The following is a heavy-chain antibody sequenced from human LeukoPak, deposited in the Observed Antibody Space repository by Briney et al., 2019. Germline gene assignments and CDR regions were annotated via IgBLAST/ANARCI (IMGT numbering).Heavy chain of an antibody. Sequence: ASETLSLTCTVSGGSISSYYWSWIRQPPGKGLEWIGYIYYSGSTNYNPSLKSRVTISVDTSKNQFSLKLSSVTAADTAVYYCARGEANSYYFDYWGQGTLVTVSS. V-gene: IGHV4-59*08. D-gene: IGHD4-23*01. CDR3: ARGEANSYYFDY. CDR1: GGSISSYY. CDR2: IYYSGST. J-gene: IGHJ4*02.